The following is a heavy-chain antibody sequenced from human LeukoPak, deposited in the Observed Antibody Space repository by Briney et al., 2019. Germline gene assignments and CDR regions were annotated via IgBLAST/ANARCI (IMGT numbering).Heavy chain of an antibody. V-gene: IGHV3-23*01. J-gene: IGHJ3*02. CDR3: ANSGFDAFDI. CDR1: GFTFSSYG. D-gene: IGHD3-22*01. CDR2: ISGSGGST. Sequence: GGTLRLSCAASGFTFSSYGMSWVRQAPGKGLEWVSAISGSGGSTYYADSVKGRFTISRDNSKNTLYLQMNSLRAEDTAVYYCANSGFDAFDIWGQGTMVTVSS.